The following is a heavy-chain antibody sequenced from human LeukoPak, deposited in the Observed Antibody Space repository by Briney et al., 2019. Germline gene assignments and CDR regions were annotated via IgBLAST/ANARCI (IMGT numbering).Heavy chain of an antibody. Sequence: GGSLRLSCAASGFTFSSYAMHWVRQAPGKGPEWVAVISYDGSNKYYADSVKGRFTISRDNSKNTLYLQMNSLRAEDTAVYYCARVRYYDSSGYSDYYYYYGMDVWGQGTTVTVSS. D-gene: IGHD3-22*01. V-gene: IGHV3-30-3*01. CDR2: ISYDGSNK. CDR3: ARVRYYDSSGYSDYYYYYGMDV. CDR1: GFTFSSYA. J-gene: IGHJ6*02.